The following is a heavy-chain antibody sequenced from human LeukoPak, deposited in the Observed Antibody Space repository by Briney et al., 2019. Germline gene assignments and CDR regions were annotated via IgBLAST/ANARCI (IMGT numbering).Heavy chain of an antibody. CDR3: ARALLGKGYSGYGSWFDP. CDR1: GGSISSYY. J-gene: IGHJ5*02. CDR2: INHSGST. Sequence: SETLSLTCTVSGGSISSYYWSWIRQPPGKGLEWIGEINHSGSTNYNPCLKSRVTISVDTSKNQFSLKMSSVTAADTAVYYCARALLGKGYSGYGSWFDPWGQGTLVTVSS. D-gene: IGHD5-12*01. V-gene: IGHV4-34*01.